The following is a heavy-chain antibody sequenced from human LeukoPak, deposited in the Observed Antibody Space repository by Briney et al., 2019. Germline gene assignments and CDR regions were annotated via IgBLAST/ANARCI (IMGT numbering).Heavy chain of an antibody. CDR3: AKDIWITMVRGIDY. D-gene: IGHD3-10*01. CDR2: ISWNSGSI. CDR1: GFTFDDYA. V-gene: IGHV3-9*01. J-gene: IGHJ4*02. Sequence: GGSLRLSCAASGFTFDDYAMHWVRQAPGKGLEWVSGISWNSGSIGYADSVKGRFTISRDNAKNSLYLQMNSLRAEDTALYYCAKDIWITMVRGIDYWGQGTLVTVSS.